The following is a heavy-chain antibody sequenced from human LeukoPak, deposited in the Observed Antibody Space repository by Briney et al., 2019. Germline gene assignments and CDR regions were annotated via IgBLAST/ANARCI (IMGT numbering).Heavy chain of an antibody. CDR2: IKQDGSEK. CDR1: GFTFSSYW. V-gene: IGHV3-7*03. CDR3: AREYYDILTPYGY. D-gene: IGHD3-9*01. J-gene: IGHJ4*02. Sequence: GGSLRLSCAASGFTFSSYWMSWVRQAPGKGLEWVANIKQDGSEKYYVDSVKGRFTISRDNAKNSLYLQMNSLRAEDTAVYYCAREYYDILTPYGYWGQRTLVTVCS.